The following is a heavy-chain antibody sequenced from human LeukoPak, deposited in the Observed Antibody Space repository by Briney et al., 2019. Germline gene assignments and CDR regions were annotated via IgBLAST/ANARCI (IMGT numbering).Heavy chain of an antibody. Sequence: SVKVSCKASGYTFTTYGISWVRQAPGQGLEWMGRIIPIFGTANYAQKFQGRVTITTDESTSTAYMELSSLRSEDTAVYYCATSLAGDYYDSSGYSHWGQGTLVTVSS. CDR1: GYTFTTYG. V-gene: IGHV1-69*05. CDR2: IIPIFGTA. CDR3: ATSLAGDYYDSSGYSH. D-gene: IGHD3-22*01. J-gene: IGHJ4*02.